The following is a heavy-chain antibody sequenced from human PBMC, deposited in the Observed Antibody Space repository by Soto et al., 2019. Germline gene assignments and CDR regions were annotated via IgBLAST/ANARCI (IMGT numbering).Heavy chain of an antibody. CDR3: ERGRLTGRLYHFYMDV. CDR2: VYYGGAS. Sequence: QLKLQESGPGLVKSSETLSLNCTVSGGSISASVYYWGWMRQSPGKGLEWIGSVYYGGASYQNPSLKSRVTIFVDTYKNWFSLRLDSVSAEDTAVYYCERGRLTGRLYHFYMDVWGTGTTVTVSS. CDR1: GGSISASVYY. D-gene: IGHD6-6*01. J-gene: IGHJ6*03. V-gene: IGHV4-39*01.